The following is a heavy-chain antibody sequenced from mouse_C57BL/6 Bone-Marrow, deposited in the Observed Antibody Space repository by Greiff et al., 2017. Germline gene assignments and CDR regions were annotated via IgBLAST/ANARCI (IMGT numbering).Heavy chain of an antibody. D-gene: IGHD2-4*01. Sequence: QVQLQQSGAELVKPGASVKMSCKASGYTFTSYWITWVKQRPGQGLEWIGDIYPGSGSTNYNEKFKSKATLTVDTSSSTAYMQLSSLTSEDSAVYYCARWFYDYALDYGGQGTTLTVSS. V-gene: IGHV1-55*01. CDR3: ARWFYDYALDY. J-gene: IGHJ2*01. CDR2: IYPGSGST. CDR1: GYTFTSYW.